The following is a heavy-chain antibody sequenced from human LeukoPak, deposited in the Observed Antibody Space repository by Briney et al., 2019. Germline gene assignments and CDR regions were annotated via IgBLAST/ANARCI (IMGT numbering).Heavy chain of an antibody. CDR2: IYYSGST. Sequence: SETLSLTCTVSGGSISSYYWSWIRQPPGKGLERIGYIYYSGSTNYNPSLKSRVTISVDTSKNQFSLKLSSVTAADTAVYYCARVAAAGRAEYFQHWGQGTLVTVSS. V-gene: IGHV4-59*12. J-gene: IGHJ1*01. CDR3: ARVAAAGRAEYFQH. CDR1: GGSISSYY. D-gene: IGHD6-13*01.